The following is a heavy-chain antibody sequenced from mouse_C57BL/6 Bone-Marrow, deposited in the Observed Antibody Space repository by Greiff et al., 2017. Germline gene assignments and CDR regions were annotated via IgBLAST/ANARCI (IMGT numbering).Heavy chain of an antibody. V-gene: IGHV5-4*01. CDR1: GFTFSSYA. Sequence: EVNVVESGGGLVKPGGSLKLSCAASGFTFSSYAMSWVRQTPEKRLEWVATISDGGSYTYYPDNVKGRFTISRDNAKNNLYLQLSHLKSEDTAVYYCAREGLVYYFDYWGQGTTLTVSA. J-gene: IGHJ2*01. CDR3: AREGLVYYFDY. CDR2: ISDGGSYT. D-gene: IGHD3-1*01.